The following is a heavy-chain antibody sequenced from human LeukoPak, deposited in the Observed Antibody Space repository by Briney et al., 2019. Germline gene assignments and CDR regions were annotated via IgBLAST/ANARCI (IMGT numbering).Heavy chain of an antibody. D-gene: IGHD1-26*01. J-gene: IGHJ5*02. CDR3: SRLSHVAGAPKVSWFDP. Sequence: PSGTLSLTCTVSAYSISDGWVWGMIRQPPGKGLEWIGSIYHSGTTYYNPSLKSRVTMSVDTSNNQFSLKLTSVTAADTAMYYCSRLSHVAGAPKVSWFDPWGQGTLVTVSS. CDR1: AYSISDGWV. CDR2: IYHSGTT. V-gene: IGHV4-38-2*02.